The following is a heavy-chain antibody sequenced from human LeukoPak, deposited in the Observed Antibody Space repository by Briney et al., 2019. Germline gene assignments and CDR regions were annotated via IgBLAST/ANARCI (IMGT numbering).Heavy chain of an antibody. Sequence: ASVKVSCKASGYSFTNNYIHWVRQAPGQGLEWMGGINPSGGSTTYAQKFQGRVTMTRDTSTSTVFMELSSLRSEDTAVYHCARGTSHYYYYGMDVWGQGTTVTVSS. V-gene: IGHV1-46*01. J-gene: IGHJ6*02. D-gene: IGHD2-2*01. CDR3: ARGTSHYYYYGMDV. CDR2: INPSGGST. CDR1: GYSFTNNY.